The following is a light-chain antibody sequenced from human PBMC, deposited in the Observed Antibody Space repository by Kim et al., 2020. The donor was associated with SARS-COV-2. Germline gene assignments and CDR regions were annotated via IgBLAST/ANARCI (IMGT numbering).Light chain of an antibody. V-gene: IGKV1-5*03. CDR1: QNVINW. J-gene: IGKJ1*01. CDR3: LQYNGYFRT. CDR2: KAS. Sequence: IQVTQSPSTLSASVGDTVTITCRASQNVINWLAWYQQKPGKAPKVLIYKASSLESGVPSRFSGSGSGTEFTLTISSLQPDDFATYYCLQYNGYFRTFGQGTKVDIK.